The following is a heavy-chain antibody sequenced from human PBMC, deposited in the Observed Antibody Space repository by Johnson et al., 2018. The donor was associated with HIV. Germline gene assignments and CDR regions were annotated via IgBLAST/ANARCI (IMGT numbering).Heavy chain of an antibody. CDR1: GFTFSSYA. V-gene: IGHV3-30*04. CDR2: ISYDGSYK. D-gene: IGHD2-8*02. Sequence: VQLVESGGGVVQPGRSLRLSCAASGFTFSSYAMHWVRQAPGKGLEWVGVISYDGSYKYYAGSVKGRFTISRDNSKSTLYLQMNSLRAEDTAVYYCARVRTGRENAFDIWGQGTMVTVSS. CDR3: ARVRTGRENAFDI. J-gene: IGHJ3*02.